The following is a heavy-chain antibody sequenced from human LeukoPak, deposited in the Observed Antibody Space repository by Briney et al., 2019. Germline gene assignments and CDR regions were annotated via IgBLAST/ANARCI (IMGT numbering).Heavy chain of an antibody. Sequence: SETLSLTCTVSGGSIRNYYWGWIRQPPGKRLEWIGYVYHSGSTNYNPSLKSRVTISVDTSRNQFSLKLNSVTAADTAVYYCAREGSSSWFGYWGQGILVTVSS. D-gene: IGHD6-13*01. CDR3: AREGSSSWFGY. V-gene: IGHV4-59*01. CDR2: VYHSGST. J-gene: IGHJ4*02. CDR1: GGSIRNYY.